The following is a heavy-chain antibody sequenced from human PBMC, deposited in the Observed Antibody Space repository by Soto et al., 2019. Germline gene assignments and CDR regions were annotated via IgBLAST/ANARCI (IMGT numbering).Heavy chain of an antibody. CDR2: IYHSGST. Sequence: SETLSLTCAGSCGSISSGGYSWSWIRQPPGKGLEWIGYIYHSGSTYYNPSLKSRVTISVDRSKNQFSLKLSSVTAADTAVYYCARGGYYDSPFDIWGQGTMVTVSS. J-gene: IGHJ3*02. CDR1: CGSISSGGYS. CDR3: ARGGYYDSPFDI. V-gene: IGHV4-30-2*01. D-gene: IGHD3-22*01.